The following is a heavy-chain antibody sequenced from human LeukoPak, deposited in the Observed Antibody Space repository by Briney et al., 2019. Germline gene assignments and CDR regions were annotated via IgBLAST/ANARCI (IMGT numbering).Heavy chain of an antibody. V-gene: IGHV3-33*01. D-gene: IGHD5-24*01. CDR2: IWFDGGKI. CDR1: GFTFSHYG. CDR3: VRGSGGDGYSYWGDY. J-gene: IGHJ4*02. Sequence: GGSLRLSCAASGFTFSHYGMHWVRQAPGKGLEWVAVIWFDGGKIQYPDSVKGRFTISRDNSKNTLYLQINSLRADDTAVYYCVRGSGGDGYSYWGDYWGQGTLVTVSP.